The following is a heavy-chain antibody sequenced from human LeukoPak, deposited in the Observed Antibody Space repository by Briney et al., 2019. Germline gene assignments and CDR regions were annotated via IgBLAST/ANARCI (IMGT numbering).Heavy chain of an antibody. V-gene: IGHV4-31*03. CDR1: GGSISSGGYY. D-gene: IGHD5-12*01. CDR2: IYYSGST. CDR3: ARSAMGGYSKLDAFDI. Sequence: SQTLSLTCTVSGGSISSGGYYWSWIRQHPGKGLEWIGYIYYSGSTYYNPSLKSRVTISVDTSKNQFSLKLSSVTAADTAVYYYARSAMGGYSKLDAFDIWGQGTMVTVSS. J-gene: IGHJ3*02.